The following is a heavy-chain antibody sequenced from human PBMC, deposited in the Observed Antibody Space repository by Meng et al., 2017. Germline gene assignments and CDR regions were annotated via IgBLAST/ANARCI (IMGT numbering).Heavy chain of an antibody. CDR2: IIPIFGTA. CDR1: GGTFSSYA. Sequence: QGQLGQYGAEVKKPGASLKVSCKASGGTFSSYAISWVRQAPGQGLEWMGGIIPIFGTANYAQKFQGRVTITADKSTSTAYMELSSLRSEDTAVYYCARDGVGATEGYFDYWGQGTLVTVSS. J-gene: IGHJ4*02. D-gene: IGHD1-26*01. CDR3: ARDGVGATEGYFDY. V-gene: IGHV1-69*06.